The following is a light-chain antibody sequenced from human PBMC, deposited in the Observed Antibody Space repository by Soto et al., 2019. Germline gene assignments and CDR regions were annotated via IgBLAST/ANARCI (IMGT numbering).Light chain of an antibody. Sequence: EIVMTQSPATLSVSPGERVTLSCRASQSVSNNLAWYQQKLGQAPRLLIYGASTRATGIPARFSGSGSGTDFTLTISRLEPEDFAVYDCQQRSNWPITFGQGTRLEIK. J-gene: IGKJ5*01. CDR2: GAS. CDR3: QQRSNWPIT. CDR1: QSVSNN. V-gene: IGKV3-15*01.